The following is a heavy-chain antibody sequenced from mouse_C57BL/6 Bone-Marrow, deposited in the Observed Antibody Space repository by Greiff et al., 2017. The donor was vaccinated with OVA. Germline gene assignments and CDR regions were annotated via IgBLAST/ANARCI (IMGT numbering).Heavy chain of an antibody. CDR2: ISYDGSN. CDR1: GYSITSGYY. J-gene: IGHJ2*01. D-gene: IGHD3-1*01. Sequence: VQLQQSGPGLVKPSQSLSLTCSVTGYSITSGYYWNWIRQFPGNKLEWMGYISYDGSNNYNPSLKNRISITRDTSKNQFFLKLNSVTTEDTATYYCARGAYDYFDYWGQGTTLTVSS. CDR3: ARGAYDYFDY. V-gene: IGHV3-6*01.